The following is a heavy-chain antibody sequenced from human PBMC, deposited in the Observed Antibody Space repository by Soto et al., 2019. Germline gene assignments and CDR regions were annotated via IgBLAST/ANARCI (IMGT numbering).Heavy chain of an antibody. CDR2: IYYSGST. Sequence: QLQLQESGPGLVKPSETLSLTCTVSGGSISSSSYYWGWIRQPPGKGLEWIGSIYYSGSTYYNPSLKSRVTISVDTSKNQFSLKLSSVTAADTAVYYCARRPPISSSWGALDYWGQGTLVTVSS. J-gene: IGHJ4*02. CDR3: ARRPPISSSWGALDY. D-gene: IGHD6-13*01. V-gene: IGHV4-39*01. CDR1: GGSISSSSYY.